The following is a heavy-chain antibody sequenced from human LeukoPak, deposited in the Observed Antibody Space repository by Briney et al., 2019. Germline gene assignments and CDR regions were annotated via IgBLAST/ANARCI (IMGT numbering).Heavy chain of an antibody. CDR3: ARANFLYCSSSTCLFDY. Sequence: ASVKVSCKASGYTFTDYYMHWVRQAPGQGFEWIGWTNPNDGDTNYAQKFQGRVTMTRDTSISTAHMEVSRLRSDDTAVYYCARANFLYCSSSTCLFDYWGQGTLVTVSS. J-gene: IGHJ4*02. V-gene: IGHV1-2*02. D-gene: IGHD2-2*01. CDR2: TNPNDGDT. CDR1: GYTFTDYY.